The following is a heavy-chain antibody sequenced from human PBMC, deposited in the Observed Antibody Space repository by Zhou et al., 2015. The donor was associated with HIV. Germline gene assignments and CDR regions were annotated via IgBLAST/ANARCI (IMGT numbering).Heavy chain of an antibody. D-gene: IGHD3-16*01. V-gene: IGHV1-2*02. CDR1: GYTFTDYY. CDR3: ARDRGEASRPDWRYFDL. CDR2: INPNSGGT. J-gene: IGHJ2*01. Sequence: QVQLVQSGAEVKKPGASVKVSCKASGYTFTDYYIYWVRQAPGQGLEWMGWINPNSGGTNYAQKFQGRVTITADRSTSTAYMDLRSLRSEDTAVYYCARDRGEASRPDWRYFDLWGRGTLVSVSS.